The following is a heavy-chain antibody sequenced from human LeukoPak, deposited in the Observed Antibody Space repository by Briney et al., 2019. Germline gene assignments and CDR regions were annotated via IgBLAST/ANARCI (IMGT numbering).Heavy chain of an antibody. J-gene: IGHJ4*02. CDR3: ARVRYSGSRGYFDY. CDR2: INPSGGST. D-gene: IGHD1-26*01. V-gene: IGHV1-46*01. Sequence: ASVKVSCKASGYTFTSYYMHWVRQAPGQGLEWMGIINPSGGSTNYAQKFQGRVTITTDESTSTAYMELSSLRSEDTAVYYCARVRYSGSRGYFDYWGQGTLVTVSS. CDR1: GYTFTSYY.